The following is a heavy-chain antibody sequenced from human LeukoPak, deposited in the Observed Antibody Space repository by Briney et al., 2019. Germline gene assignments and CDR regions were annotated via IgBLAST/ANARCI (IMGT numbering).Heavy chain of an antibody. V-gene: IGHV4-4*08. CDR2: IAASGTT. CDR1: GGSIESYY. D-gene: IGHD3-3*01. J-gene: IGHJ4*02. CDR3: AREYDFWSGYFFDY. Sequence: SETLSLTCSVSGGSIESYYWSWIRQPPGKGLEFIGYIAASGTTKYNPSLKSRVTLSMDTSKNQFSLKLRSVTAADTGVYFCAREYDFWSGYFFDYWGQGTLVTVSS.